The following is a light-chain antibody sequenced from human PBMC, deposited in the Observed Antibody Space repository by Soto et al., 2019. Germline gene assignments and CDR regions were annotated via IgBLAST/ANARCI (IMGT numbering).Light chain of an antibody. CDR2: EVS. CDR3: SSNSSSSTLV. CDR1: SSDVGGYNY. J-gene: IGLJ1*01. V-gene: IGLV2-14*01. Sequence: QSVLTQPASVSGSPGQSITIACTGTSSDVGGYNYVSWFQQHPGKAPKLMIYEVSNRPSGVSNRFSASKSGNTASLTISGLQAEDEATYYCSSNSSSSTLVFGTGTKVTVL.